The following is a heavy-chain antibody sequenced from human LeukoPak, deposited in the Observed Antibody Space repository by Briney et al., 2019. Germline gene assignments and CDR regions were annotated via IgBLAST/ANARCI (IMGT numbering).Heavy chain of an antibody. CDR3: ARGGRYSYGYYFLSWFDR. J-gene: IGHJ5*02. CDR2: INHSGST. D-gene: IGHD5-18*01. CDR1: GGSFSGYY. Sequence: SETLSLTCAVYGGSFSGYYWSWIRQPPGKGLEWIGEINHSGSTNYNPSLKSRVTISVDTSKNQFSLKLSSLTAADTAVYYCARGGRYSYGYYFLSWFDRWGQGTLVTVSS. V-gene: IGHV4-34*01.